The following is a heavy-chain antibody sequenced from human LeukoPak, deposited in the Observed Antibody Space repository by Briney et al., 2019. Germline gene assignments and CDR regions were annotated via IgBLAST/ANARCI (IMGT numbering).Heavy chain of an antibody. D-gene: IGHD2-15*01. CDR2: LYYGGST. CDR1: GDSINSNY. V-gene: IGHV4-59*01. CDR3: VRLLAGCPGGRCRAHFDY. J-gene: IGHJ4*02. Sequence: SETLSLTCSVSGDSINSNYWSWMRQPPGEGLEWFGYLYYGGSTNYNPSLKCRVSMSVDTSKNTFSLNLRSVTAAHTAGSLCVRLLAGCPGGRCRAHFDYWGQGTLVTVSS.